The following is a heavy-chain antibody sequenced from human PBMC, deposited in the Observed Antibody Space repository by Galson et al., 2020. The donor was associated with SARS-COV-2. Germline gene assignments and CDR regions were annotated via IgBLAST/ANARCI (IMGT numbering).Heavy chain of an antibody. V-gene: IGHV2-70*11. Sequence: SGPTLVKPTQTLTLTCTFSGFSLSTSEMCVSWIRQPPGKALEWLARIDWDGDKYYSTSLKTRLTISKDTSKNQVVLTVTNMAPVDTATYYCARIQIAVTPSNYYYYGLDVWGQGTTVTVSS. CDR3: ARIQIAVTPSNYYYYGLDV. J-gene: IGHJ6*02. CDR1: GFSLSTSEMC. CDR2: IDWDGDK. D-gene: IGHD4-17*01.